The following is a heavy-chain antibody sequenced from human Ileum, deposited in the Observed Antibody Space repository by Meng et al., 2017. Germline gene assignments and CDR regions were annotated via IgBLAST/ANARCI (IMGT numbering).Heavy chain of an antibody. CDR3: ARGGGSYYHFDY. J-gene: IGHJ4*02. V-gene: IGHV6-1*01. D-gene: IGHD1-26*01. CDR2: TYSGSKWFN. Sequence: QATLRQSGPGLVMPSPTLSLTCPISGDSVPSNSAAWHWIRQSPSRGLEWLGRTYSGSKWFNEYAVSVKSRITINPDTSENQFSLQLNSVTPEDAAVYYCARGGGSYYHFDYWGQGTLVTVSS. CDR1: GDSVPSNSAA.